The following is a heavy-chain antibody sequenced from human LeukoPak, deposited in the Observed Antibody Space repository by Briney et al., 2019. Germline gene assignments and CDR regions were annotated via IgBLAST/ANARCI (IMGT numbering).Heavy chain of an antibody. V-gene: IGHV3-11*01. CDR2: ISSSGSTI. CDR3: ARGEWLRSPRRASLVYYYYGMDV. Sequence: GGSLRLSCAASGFTFSDYYMSWIRQAPGKGLEWVSYISSSGSTIYYADSVKGRFTISRDNAKNSLYLQMNSLRAEDTAVYYCARGEWLRSPRRASLVYYYYGMDVWGQGTTVTVSS. J-gene: IGHJ6*02. CDR1: GFTFSDYY. D-gene: IGHD5-12*01.